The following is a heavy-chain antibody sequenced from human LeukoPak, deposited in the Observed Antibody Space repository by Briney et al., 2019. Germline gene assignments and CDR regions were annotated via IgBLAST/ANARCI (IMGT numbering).Heavy chain of an antibody. CDR1: GFTFSSYR. D-gene: IGHD3-16*02. V-gene: IGHV3-7*01. Sequence: GGSLRLSCAASGFTFSSYRMSWVRQAPGKGLEWVANIKQDGSEKYYVDSVKGRFTISRDNAKNSLYLQMNSLRAEDTAVYYCARLRLGELSSDYWGQGTLVTVSS. CDR3: ARLRLGELSSDY. CDR2: IKQDGSEK. J-gene: IGHJ4*02.